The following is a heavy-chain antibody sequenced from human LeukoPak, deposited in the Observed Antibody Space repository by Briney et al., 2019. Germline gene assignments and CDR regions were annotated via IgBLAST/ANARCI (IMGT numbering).Heavy chain of an antibody. V-gene: IGHV3-23*01. CDR3: AKDRVGATLYFDF. CDR1: GLTFNNYA. CDR2: ISGRGASK. J-gene: IGHJ4*02. D-gene: IGHD1-26*01. Sequence: GGSLRLSCAVSGLTFNNYAMSWVRQAPGKGLEWVSGISGRGASKYYADSVKGRFTISRDNSKNTLYLQMNSLRAEDTAVYYCAKDRVGATLYFDFWGQGTLLTVSS.